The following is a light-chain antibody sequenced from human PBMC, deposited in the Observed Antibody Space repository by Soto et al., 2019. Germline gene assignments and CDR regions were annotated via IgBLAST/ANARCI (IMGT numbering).Light chain of an antibody. J-gene: IGLJ1*01. Sequence: VLTQPPSVSGAPGQRVTISCTGSSSNIGAGYDVHWYQQLPGTAPKLLIYDNRNRPSGVPDRFSGSKSGTSASLAITGLQAEDEADYYCQSYDSSLSAYVFGTGTKVTVL. CDR2: DNR. V-gene: IGLV1-40*01. CDR1: SSNIGAGYD. CDR3: QSYDSSLSAYV.